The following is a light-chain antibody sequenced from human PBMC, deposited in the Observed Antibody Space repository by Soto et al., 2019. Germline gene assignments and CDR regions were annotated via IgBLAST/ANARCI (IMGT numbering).Light chain of an antibody. CDR3: MQALQTTLS. V-gene: IGKV2-28*01. CDR1: QSLLHRNGYNY. J-gene: IGKJ4*01. CDR2: LGS. Sequence: DIVLTQSPLSLPVTPGEPASISCRSSQSLLHRNGYNYLDWYLQKPGQSPQLLIYLGSNRASGVPDRFSGSGSGTDFTLKISRVEAEDVGIHYCMQALQTTLSFGGGTKVELK.